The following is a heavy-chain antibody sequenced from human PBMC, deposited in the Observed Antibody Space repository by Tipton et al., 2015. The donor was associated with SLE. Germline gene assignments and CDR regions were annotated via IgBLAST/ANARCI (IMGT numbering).Heavy chain of an antibody. J-gene: IGHJ5*02. V-gene: IGHV4-34*01. D-gene: IGHD1-26*01. Sequence: AGLVKPSETLSLTCAVYGGSFSGYYWSWIRQPPGKGLEWIGEINHSGSTNYNPSLKSRVTISVDTSKNQFSLKMSSVTAADTAVYYCARGLAATSWVDPWVQRTLVTVSS. CDR2: INHSGST. CDR3: ARGLAATSWVDP. CDR1: GGSFSGYY.